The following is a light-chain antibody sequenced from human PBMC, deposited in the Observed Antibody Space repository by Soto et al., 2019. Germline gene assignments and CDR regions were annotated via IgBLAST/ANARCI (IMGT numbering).Light chain of an antibody. CDR2: KAS. Sequence: DIQMTQSPSTLSGSVADRFTITCRASQTISSWLAWYQKKPGKAPKLLIYKASTLKSGVPSRFSGSGSGTEFTLTISSLQPDDFATYYCQHYNSYSEAFGQGTKVDIK. V-gene: IGKV1-5*03. J-gene: IGKJ1*01. CDR3: QHYNSYSEA. CDR1: QTISSW.